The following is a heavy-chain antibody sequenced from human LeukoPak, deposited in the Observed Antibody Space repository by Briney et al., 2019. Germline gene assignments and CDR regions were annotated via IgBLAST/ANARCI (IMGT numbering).Heavy chain of an antibody. CDR2: ISGSGGST. J-gene: IGHJ4*02. CDR1: GFTFSSYA. D-gene: IGHD2-2*01. V-gene: IGHV3-23*01. CDR3: GKDHCSSTSCYETPPPHFDY. Sequence: PGGSLRLSCAASGFTFSSYAMSWVRQAPGKGLEWVSAISGSGGSTYYADSVKGRFTISRDNSKNTLYLQMNSLRAEDTAVYYCGKDHCSSTSCYETPPPHFDYWGQGTLVTVS.